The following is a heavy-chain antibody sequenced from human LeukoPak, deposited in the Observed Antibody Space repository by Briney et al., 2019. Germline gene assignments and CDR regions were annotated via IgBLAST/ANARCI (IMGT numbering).Heavy chain of an antibody. Sequence: ASVKVSCKASGYTFTSYGISWVRQAPGQGLEWMGWMSPNSGNTGYAQKFQGRVTMTRNTSISTAYMELSSLKSEDTAVYYCARAPFYLHSSAWEWGQRTLVTVSS. D-gene: IGHD3-22*01. J-gene: IGHJ4*02. CDR1: GYTFTSYG. CDR3: ARAPFYLHSSAWE. V-gene: IGHV1-8*02. CDR2: MSPNSGNT.